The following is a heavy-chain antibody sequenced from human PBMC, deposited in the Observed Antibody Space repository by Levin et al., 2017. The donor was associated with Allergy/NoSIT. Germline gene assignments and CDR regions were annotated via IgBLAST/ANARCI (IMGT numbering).Heavy chain of an antibody. CDR3: ERSSRGYGTFDY. V-gene: IGHV3-23*05. J-gene: IGHJ4*02. CDR1: GFPFNSYA. Sequence: PGESLKISCVASGFPFNSYAMSWVRQAPGKGLEWVSAIYVSAGSMYYSDSVKGRFTISRDSSKNTLYLHMNSLRADDTAVYYCERSSRGYGTFDYWGQGTLVTVSS. CDR2: IYVSAGSM. D-gene: IGHD5-12*01.